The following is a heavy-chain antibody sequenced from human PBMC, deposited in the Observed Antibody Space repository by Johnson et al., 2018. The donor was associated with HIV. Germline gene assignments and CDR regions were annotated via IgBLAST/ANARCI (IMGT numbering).Heavy chain of an antibody. CDR2: ISYDGGNK. Sequence: QVQLVESGGGVVQPGRSLRLSCAASGFTFSSYALYWVRQVPGKGLEWVATISYDGGNKYYADSVKGRFTISRDNSKNTLYLQMNSLRAEDTAVYYCAKGLAAGDDAFDIWGQGTMVTVSS. J-gene: IGHJ3*02. D-gene: IGHD6-25*01. V-gene: IGHV3-30*04. CDR1: GFTFSSYA. CDR3: AKGLAAGDDAFDI.